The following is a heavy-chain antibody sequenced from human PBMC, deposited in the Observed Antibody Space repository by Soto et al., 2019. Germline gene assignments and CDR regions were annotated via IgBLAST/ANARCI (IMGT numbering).Heavy chain of an antibody. Sequence: QVQLVESGGGVVQPGRSLRLSCAASGFTFSSYGMHWVRQAPGKGLEWVAVIWYDGSNKYYADSVKGRFTISRDNSKNTLYLQMNSLRAEDTAVYYCAREITMVRGAAYYYYGMDVWGQGTTVTVSS. CDR2: IWYDGSNK. CDR3: AREITMVRGAAYYYYGMDV. CDR1: GFTFSSYG. J-gene: IGHJ6*02. V-gene: IGHV3-33*01. D-gene: IGHD3-10*01.